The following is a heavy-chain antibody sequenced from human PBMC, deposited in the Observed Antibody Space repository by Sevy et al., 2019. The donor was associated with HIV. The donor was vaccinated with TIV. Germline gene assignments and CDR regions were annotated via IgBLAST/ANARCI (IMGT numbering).Heavy chain of an antibody. CDR1: GFTFSSYA. J-gene: IGHJ3*02. Sequence: GGSLRLSCAASGFTFSSYAMSWVRQAPGKGLEWVSAISGSGGSTYYADSMKGRFTISRDNSKNTLYLQMNSLRAEDTAVYYCATGGTSLLSAFDIWGQGTMVTVSS. CDR3: ATGGTSLLSAFDI. CDR2: ISGSGGST. V-gene: IGHV3-23*01. D-gene: IGHD2-2*01.